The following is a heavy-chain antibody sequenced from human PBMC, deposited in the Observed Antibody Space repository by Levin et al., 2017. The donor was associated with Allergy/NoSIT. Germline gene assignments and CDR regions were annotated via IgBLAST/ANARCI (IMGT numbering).Heavy chain of an antibody. CDR1: GFTFSEYY. Sequence: GGSLRLSCAASGFTFSEYYISWIRQAPGKGLEWIGYISSSGKTTYYIDSVKGRFTISRDNANNAVYLQMNSLRDEDTALYFCARDKDDFWSGGGWFDPWGQGTLVTVSS. J-gene: IGHJ5*02. D-gene: IGHD3-3*01. CDR2: ISSSGKTT. V-gene: IGHV3-11*01. CDR3: ARDKDDFWSGGGWFDP.